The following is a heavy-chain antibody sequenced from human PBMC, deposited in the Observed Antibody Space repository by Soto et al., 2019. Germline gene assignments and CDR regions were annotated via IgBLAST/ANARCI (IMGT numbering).Heavy chain of an antibody. CDR3: AKGDRGGFDL. CDR1: GFTFDYYW. CDR2: VHSGGTTT. V-gene: IGHV3-74*01. J-gene: IGHJ3*01. Sequence: EVQLVESGGGLVQPGESLRLSCAASGFTFDYYWMHWVRQAPGKGLVWVSRVHSGGTTTNYADSVKGRFTISRDTAMNTVSLQMSSLRAEDTAIYYCAKGDRGGFDLWGHGTMVTVSS. D-gene: IGHD3-10*01.